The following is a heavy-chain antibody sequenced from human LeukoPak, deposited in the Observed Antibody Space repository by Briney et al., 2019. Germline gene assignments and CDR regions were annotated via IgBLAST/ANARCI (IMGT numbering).Heavy chain of an antibody. J-gene: IGHJ4*02. V-gene: IGHV3-48*01. CDR1: GFTFSSYS. Sequence: PGGSLRLSCAASGFTFSSYSMNWVRQAPGKGLEWVSYVSSSSSTIYYADSVKGRFTISRDNAKNSLYLQMNSLRAEDTAVYYCASDYYDSSGYLAFDYWGQGTLVTVSS. CDR2: VSSSSSTI. CDR3: ASDYYDSSGYLAFDY. D-gene: IGHD3-22*01.